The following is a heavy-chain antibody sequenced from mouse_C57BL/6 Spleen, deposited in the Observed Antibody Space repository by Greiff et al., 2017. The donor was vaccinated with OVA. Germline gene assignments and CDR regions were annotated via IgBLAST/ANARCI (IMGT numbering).Heavy chain of an antibody. J-gene: IGHJ3*01. CDR3: ARDGWFAY. CDR2: IDPSDSET. D-gene: IGHD2-3*01. Sequence: QVQLQQPGAELVKPGASVKVSCKASGYTFTSYWMHWVKQRPIQGLEWIGNIDPSDSETHYNQKFKDKATLTVDKSSSTAYMQLSSLTSEDSAVYYCARDGWFAYWGQGTLVTVSA. V-gene: IGHV1-52*01. CDR1: GYTFTSYW.